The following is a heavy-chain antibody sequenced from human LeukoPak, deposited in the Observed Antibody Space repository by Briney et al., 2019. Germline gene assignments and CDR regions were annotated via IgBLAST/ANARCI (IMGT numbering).Heavy chain of an antibody. V-gene: IGHV4-4*07. J-gene: IGHJ4*02. CDR1: GGSINNYY. CDR3: ARVPHSVTLGAIFLHYFDY. D-gene: IGHD3-3*02. CDR2: IYSSGST. Sequence: SETLSLTCTVSGGSINNYYWSWIRQPAGKGLEWIGLIYSSGSTSYNPSLKSRVTMSVDTSKNQFSLKLTSVTAADTALYYCARVPHSVTLGAIFLHYFDYWGLGTLVTVSS.